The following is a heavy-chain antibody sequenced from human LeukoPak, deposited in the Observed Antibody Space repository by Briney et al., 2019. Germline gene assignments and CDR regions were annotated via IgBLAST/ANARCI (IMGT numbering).Heavy chain of an antibody. D-gene: IGHD3-3*01. Sequence: GGSLRLSCAASGFTFSSYSMNWVRQAPGKGLEWVSSISSSSSYIYYADSVKGRFTISRDNAKNSLYLQMNSLRAEDTAVYYCARETLQYDFWSGYAPSLVSHYMDVWGKGTTVTVSS. CDR2: ISSSSSYI. CDR3: ARETLQYDFWSGYAPSLVSHYMDV. V-gene: IGHV3-21*01. J-gene: IGHJ6*03. CDR1: GFTFSSYS.